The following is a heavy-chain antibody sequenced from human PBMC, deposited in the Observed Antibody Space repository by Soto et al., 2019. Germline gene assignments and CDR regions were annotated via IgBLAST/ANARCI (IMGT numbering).Heavy chain of an antibody. Sequence: SETLSLTCTVSGGSISSYSWSWIRQPPGKGLECIGYIYYSGSTNYNPSLKSRVTISVDTSKNQFSLRLGSVTAADTALYSCARLFQASWSGSLNCFDPWGQGSLVTVSS. CDR1: GGSISSYS. J-gene: IGHJ5*02. D-gene: IGHD3-3*01. CDR2: IYYSGST. V-gene: IGHV4-59*01. CDR3: ARLFQASWSGSLNCFDP.